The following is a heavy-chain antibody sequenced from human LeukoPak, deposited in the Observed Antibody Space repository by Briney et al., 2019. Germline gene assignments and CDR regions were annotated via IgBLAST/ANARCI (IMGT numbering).Heavy chain of an antibody. CDR1: GFTVSSNY. CDR2: IYSGGYT. CDR3: ASKGGNDWEYFFDY. V-gene: IGHV3-53*01. Sequence: PGGSLRLSCAASGFTVSSNYMSWARQAPGKGLEWVSVIYSGGYTDYADSVKGRFTISRDNSKNTLYLQMNSLRAEDTAVYYCASKGGNDWEYFFDYWGQGTLVTVSS. D-gene: IGHD1-1*01. J-gene: IGHJ4*02.